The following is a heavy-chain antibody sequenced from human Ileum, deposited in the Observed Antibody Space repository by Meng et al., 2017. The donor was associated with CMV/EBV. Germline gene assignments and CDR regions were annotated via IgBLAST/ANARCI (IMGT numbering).Heavy chain of an antibody. V-gene: IGHV3-72*01. CDR2: MRSKANRYST. J-gene: IGHJ4*02. CDR1: WLAFSDNY. CDR3: ARRYYGRLDY. D-gene: IGHD3-3*01. Sequence: CAVPWLAFSDNYMDWVRQAPGKGLEWVGRMRSKANRYSTEYAASLKGRFTISRDDSKNSLYLQMNSLEIEDTAVYYCARRYYGRLDYWGKGTLVTVSS.